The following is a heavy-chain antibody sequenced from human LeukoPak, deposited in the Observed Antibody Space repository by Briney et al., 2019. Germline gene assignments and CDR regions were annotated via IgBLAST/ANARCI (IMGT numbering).Heavy chain of an antibody. CDR1: GFSVTSNH. Sequence: GGSLRLSCAASGFSVTSNHMNWVRQAPGKGLEWVSIIYTGGTTHYADSLNDRFTISRDDSINTLYLQMNSLRAEDTAVYYCARDSCSYYFDYWGQGTLVTVSS. CDR2: IYTGGTT. V-gene: IGHV3-66*01. J-gene: IGHJ4*02. D-gene: IGHD6-6*01. CDR3: ARDSCSYYFDY.